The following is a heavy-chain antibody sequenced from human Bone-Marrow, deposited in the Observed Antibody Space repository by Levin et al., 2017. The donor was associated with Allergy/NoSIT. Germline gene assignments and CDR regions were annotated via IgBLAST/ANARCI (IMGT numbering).Heavy chain of an antibody. Sequence: PSETLSLTCTVSGGSISSGGYYWSWIRQHPGKGLEWIGYIYYSGSTYYNPSLKSRVTISVDTSKNQFSLKLSSVTAADTAVYYCARVCGSGSYSVRHLPPKFDYWGQGTLVTVSS. CDR3: ARVCGSGSYSVRHLPPKFDY. V-gene: IGHV4-31*03. CDR1: GGSISSGGYY. J-gene: IGHJ4*02. CDR2: IYYSGST. D-gene: IGHD1-26*01.